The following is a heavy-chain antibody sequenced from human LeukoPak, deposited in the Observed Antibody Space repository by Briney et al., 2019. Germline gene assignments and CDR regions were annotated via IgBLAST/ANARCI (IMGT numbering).Heavy chain of an antibody. V-gene: IGHV3-13*01. J-gene: IGHJ5*02. D-gene: IGHD1-26*01. CDR1: GFTLRSYD. Sequence: GGSLRLSCVASGFTLRSYDMHWVRQATGKGLEWVSTIGTVGDTYYSGSVKGRFTISRENAKNSLYLQMNSLRAGDTAVYYCARGGWELLQLDPWGQGTLVTVSS. CDR2: IGTVGDT. CDR3: ARGGWELLQLDP.